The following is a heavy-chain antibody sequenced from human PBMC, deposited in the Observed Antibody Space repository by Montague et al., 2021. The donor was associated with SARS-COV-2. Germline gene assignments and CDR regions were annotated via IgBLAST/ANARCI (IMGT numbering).Heavy chain of an antibody. CDR2: IYYSGST. CDR3: SRAPVAHITIFGVVTSSDY. J-gene: IGHJ4*02. Sequence: SETLSLTCTVSGGSISSYYWSWIRQPPGKGLEWIGYIYYSGSTNYNPSLKSRVTISVDTSKNQFSLKLSSVTAADTAVYYCSRAPVAHITIFGVVTSSDYWGQGNLVTVSS. V-gene: IGHV4-59*01. D-gene: IGHD3-3*01. CDR1: GGSISSYY.